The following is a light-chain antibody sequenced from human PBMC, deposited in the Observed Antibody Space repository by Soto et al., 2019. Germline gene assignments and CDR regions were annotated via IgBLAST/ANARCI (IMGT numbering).Light chain of an antibody. CDR2: RNN. Sequence: QSVLTQPPSASGTPGQGVTISCSGSSSNIGSNFVYWYQQFPGTAPKLLIYRNNQRPSGVPDRFSGSKSGTSASLAISGLPSEDEADYYCAAWDDSLSGWVFGGGTKLTVL. J-gene: IGLJ3*02. CDR1: SSNIGSNF. CDR3: AAWDDSLSGWV. V-gene: IGLV1-47*01.